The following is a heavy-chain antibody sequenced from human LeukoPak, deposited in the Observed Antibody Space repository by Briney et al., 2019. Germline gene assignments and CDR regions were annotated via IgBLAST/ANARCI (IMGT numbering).Heavy chain of an antibody. J-gene: IGHJ4*02. Sequence: SETLSLTCAVYGGSFSGYYWSWIRRPPGKGLEWIGEINHSGSTNYNPSLKSRVTISVDTSKNQFSLKLSSVTAADTAVYYCARGVEQQLVLGTPGWDYFDYWGQGTLVTVSS. CDR1: GGSFSGYY. CDR2: INHSGST. V-gene: IGHV4-34*01. D-gene: IGHD6-13*01. CDR3: ARGVEQQLVLGTPGWDYFDY.